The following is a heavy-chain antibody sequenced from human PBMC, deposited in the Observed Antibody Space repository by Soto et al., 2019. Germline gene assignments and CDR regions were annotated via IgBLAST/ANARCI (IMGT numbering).Heavy chain of an antibody. Sequence: VPLVQSGAEVKKPGASGKVSCKASGYTFISYGINWVRQAPGQGLEWMGWMNPNRGNTDYAQKFQGRVTMTRNTSITTAYMELRSLTSEDTAVYFCVRGLYTGYEWGDHWGQGTLITVSS. D-gene: IGHD5-12*01. CDR1: GYTFISYG. V-gene: IGHV1-8*01. J-gene: IGHJ4*02. CDR3: VRGLYTGYEWGDH. CDR2: MNPNRGNT.